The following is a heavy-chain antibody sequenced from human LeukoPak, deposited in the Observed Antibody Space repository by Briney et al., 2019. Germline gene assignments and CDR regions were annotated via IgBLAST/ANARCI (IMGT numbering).Heavy chain of an antibody. J-gene: IGHJ4*02. CDR2: IYYSGSI. V-gene: IGHV4-59*08. CDR1: GGSISSYD. D-gene: IGHD6-19*01. Sequence: SETLSLTCTVSGGSISSYDWSWIRLPPGKGLEWIGYIYYSGSINYNPSLKSRVTISVDTSKNQFSLKLSSVTAADTAVYYCARTVALSPVGYFDYWGQGTLVTVSS. CDR3: ARTVALSPVGYFDY.